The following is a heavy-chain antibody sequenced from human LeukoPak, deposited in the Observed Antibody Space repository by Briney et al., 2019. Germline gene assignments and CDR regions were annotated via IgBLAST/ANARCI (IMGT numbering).Heavy chain of an antibody. J-gene: IGHJ4*02. CDR3: AKDPHYYGSGGDY. CDR1: GFTFSSYA. Sequence: PGGSLRLSCAASGFTFSSYAMSWVRQAPGKGLKWVSAISGSGGSTYYADSVKGRFTISRDNSKNTLYLQMNSLRAEDTAVYYCAKDPHYYGSGGDYWGQGTLVTVSS. D-gene: IGHD3-10*01. V-gene: IGHV3-23*01. CDR2: ISGSGGST.